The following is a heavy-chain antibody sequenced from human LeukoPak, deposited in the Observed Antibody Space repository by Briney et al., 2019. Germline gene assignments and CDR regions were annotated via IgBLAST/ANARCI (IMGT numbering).Heavy chain of an antibody. CDR1: GGSISSSSYY. Sequence: SETLSLTCTVSGGSISSSSYYWGWIRQPPGKGLEWIGYIHYSGSTNYNPSLKSRLIISIDRSKNQFSLKLTSVTAADTAMYYCARVLSSGWFVDWGQGTLVTVSS. J-gene: IGHJ4*02. CDR3: ARVLSSGWFVD. CDR2: IHYSGST. V-gene: IGHV4-61*05. D-gene: IGHD6-19*01.